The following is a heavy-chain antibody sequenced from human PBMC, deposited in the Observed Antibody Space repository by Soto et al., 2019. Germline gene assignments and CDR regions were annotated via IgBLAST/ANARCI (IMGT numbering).Heavy chain of an antibody. CDR1: GGSISSGGYY. V-gene: IGHV4-31*03. D-gene: IGHD3-3*01. Sequence: QVQLQESGPGLVKPSQTLSLTCTVSGGSISSGGYYWSWIRQHPGKGLEWIGYIYYSGRTYYNPSLKSRFTISVDTSKNQCSLKLSSVTAADTAVYYCARAVLRRAFRVVIPQRLFDYWGQGTLVSVSS. J-gene: IGHJ4*02. CDR3: ARAVLRRAFRVVIPQRLFDY. CDR2: IYYSGRT.